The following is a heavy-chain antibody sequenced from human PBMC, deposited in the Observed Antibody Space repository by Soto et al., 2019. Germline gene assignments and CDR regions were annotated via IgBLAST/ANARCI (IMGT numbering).Heavy chain of an antibody. D-gene: IGHD6-19*01. CDR2: IYYSGST. CDR3: AREWHSSGWYGWFDP. CDR1: GGSISSGGYY. Sequence: ASETLSLTCTVSGGSISSGGYYWSWIRQHPGKGLEWIGYIYYSGSTYYNPSLKSRVTISVDTSKNQFSLKLSSVTAADTAVYYCAREWHSSGWYGWFDPWGQGTLVTVSS. J-gene: IGHJ5*02. V-gene: IGHV4-31*03.